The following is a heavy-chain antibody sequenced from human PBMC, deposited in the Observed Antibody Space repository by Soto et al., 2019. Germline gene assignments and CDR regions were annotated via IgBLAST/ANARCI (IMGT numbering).Heavy chain of an antibody. CDR2: IIPIFGTA. D-gene: IGHD3-22*01. CDR1: GGTFSSYA. V-gene: IGHV1-69*13. CDR3: ARVDSSGYYYYH. J-gene: IGHJ4*02. Sequence: ASVKVSCKASGGTFSSYAISWVRQAPGQGLEWMGGIIPIFGTANYAQKFQGRVTITADESTSTAYMELSSLRSEDTAVYYCARVDSSGYYYYHWGQGTLVTVSS.